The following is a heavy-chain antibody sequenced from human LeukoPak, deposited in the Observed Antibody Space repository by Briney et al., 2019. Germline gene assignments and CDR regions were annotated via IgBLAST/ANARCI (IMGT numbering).Heavy chain of an antibody. V-gene: IGHV4-61*02. D-gene: IGHD3-10*01. CDR1: GGSISSGSYY. Sequence: SETLSLTCTVSGGSISSGSYYWSWIRQPAGKGLEWIGRIYTSGSTSYNPSLKSRVTMSVDTSKNQFSLKLSSVTAADTAVYSCARGSVRGEFDPWGQGTLVTVSS. CDR3: ARGSVRGEFDP. J-gene: IGHJ5*02. CDR2: IYTSGST.